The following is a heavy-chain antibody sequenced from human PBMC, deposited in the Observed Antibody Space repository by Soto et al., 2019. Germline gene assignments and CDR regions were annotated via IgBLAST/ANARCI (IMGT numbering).Heavy chain of an antibody. V-gene: IGHV1-18*01. CDR2: ISAYNGNT. J-gene: IGHJ3*02. D-gene: IGHD3-3*01. Sequence: ASVKVSCKASGYTFTSYGISWVRQAPGQGLEWTGWISAYNGNTNYAQKLQCRVTMTTDTSTSTAYMELRSLRSDDTAVYYCARDRATYYVFWSGYSNDAFDSWGQGTMVTVSS. CDR3: ARDRATYYVFWSGYSNDAFDS. CDR1: GYTFTSYG.